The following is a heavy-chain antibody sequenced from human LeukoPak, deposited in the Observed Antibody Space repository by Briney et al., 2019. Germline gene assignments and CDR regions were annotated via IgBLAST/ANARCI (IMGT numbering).Heavy chain of an antibody. CDR2: ISTHGSII. D-gene: IGHD6-13*01. CDR1: GFTFNDYY. V-gene: IGHV3-11*01. Sequence: GGSLRLSCGASGFTFNDYYMTWIRQAPGKGLEWVSYISTHGSIIYYADSVKGRFTISRDNAKNSLYLQMDTLRAEDTAVYYCARVYYSNSYDYWYFDLWGRGTLVTVSS. CDR3: ARVYYSNSYDYWYFDL. J-gene: IGHJ2*01.